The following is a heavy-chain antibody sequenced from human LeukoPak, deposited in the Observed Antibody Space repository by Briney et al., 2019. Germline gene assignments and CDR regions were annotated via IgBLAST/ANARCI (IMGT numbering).Heavy chain of an antibody. J-gene: IGHJ4*02. Sequence: ASVTVSFTSSGGTFNKYAISWVRQAPGQGMEGMGGIITIFGTANYAQTFQGRVTITTDESTTTAYMELRSLRSEDTAVYYCARDVWGDDYVDSFDYWGQGTLVTVS. CDR2: IITIFGTA. V-gene: IGHV1-69*05. CDR3: ARDVWGDDYVDSFDY. CDR1: GGTFNKYA. D-gene: IGHD4-17*01.